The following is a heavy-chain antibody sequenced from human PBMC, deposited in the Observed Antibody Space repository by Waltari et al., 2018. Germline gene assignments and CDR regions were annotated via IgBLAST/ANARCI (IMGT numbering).Heavy chain of an antibody. CDR1: GGSISPYA. CDR3: ARKQMYSSSSDYYYYMDV. D-gene: IGHD6-6*01. V-gene: IGHV4-4*07. J-gene: IGHJ6*03. CDR2: VYTSGIT. Sequence: QVQLQESGPGLVKPSETLSLTCTVSGGSISPYAWSWIRQPAGKGLEWLGRVYTSGITNYNPSLKTRVTLSVDTSKNQCSLKLSSVTAADTAVYYCARKQMYSSSSDYYYYMDVWGKGTTVTIS.